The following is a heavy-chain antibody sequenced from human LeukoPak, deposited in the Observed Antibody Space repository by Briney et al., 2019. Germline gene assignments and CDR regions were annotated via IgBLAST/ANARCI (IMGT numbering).Heavy chain of an antibody. CDR2: IYYSGST. Sequence: SETLSLTCTVSGGSISSSSYYWGWIRQPPGKGLEWIGSIYYSGSTYYNPSLKSRVTISVDTSKNQFSLKLSSVTAADTAVYYCASTVVTPGFDYWGQGTLDTVSS. CDR1: GGSISSSSYY. D-gene: IGHD4-23*01. V-gene: IGHV4-39*01. CDR3: ASTVVTPGFDY. J-gene: IGHJ4*02.